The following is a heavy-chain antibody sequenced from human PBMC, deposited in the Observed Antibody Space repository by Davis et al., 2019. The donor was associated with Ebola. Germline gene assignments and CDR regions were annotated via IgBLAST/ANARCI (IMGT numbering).Heavy chain of an antibody. J-gene: IGHJ1*01. V-gene: IGHV3-21*01. Sequence: GGSLRLSCAASGFTFSSYSMNWVRQAPGKGLEWVSSISSSSSYIYYADSVKGRFTISRDNAKNSLYLQMNSLRAEDTAVYYCAGKTPGSTGRYFQHWGQGTLVTVSS. CDR3: AGKTPGSTGRYFQH. D-gene: IGHD1-26*01. CDR1: GFTFSSYS. CDR2: ISSSSSYI.